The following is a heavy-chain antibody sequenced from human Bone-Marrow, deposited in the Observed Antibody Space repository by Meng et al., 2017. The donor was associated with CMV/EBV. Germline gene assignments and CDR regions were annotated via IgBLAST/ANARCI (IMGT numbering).Heavy chain of an antibody. V-gene: IGHV3-9*01. CDR2: ISWNSGSI. CDR1: GFTFDDYA. J-gene: IGHJ4*02. Sequence: SLKISCAASGFTFDDYAMHWVRQAPGKGLEWDSGISWNSGSIGYADSVKGRFTISRDNAKNSLYLQMNSLRAEDTAVYYCAKEAAAGTDFDYWGQGTLVTVSS. CDR3: AKEAAAGTDFDY. D-gene: IGHD6-13*01.